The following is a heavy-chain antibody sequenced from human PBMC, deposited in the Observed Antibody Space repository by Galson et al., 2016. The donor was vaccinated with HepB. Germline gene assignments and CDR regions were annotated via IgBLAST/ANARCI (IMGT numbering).Heavy chain of an antibody. D-gene: IGHD1-7*01. CDR1: GFTFRSYG. V-gene: IGHV3-30*18. CDR3: AKAWEQYDWNYGFDY. CDR2: ISYDGGNK. J-gene: IGHJ4*02. Sequence: SLRLSCAASGFTFRSYGMHWVRQAPGKGLEWVAVISYDGGNKFYADSVKGRFTISRDNSKNTLYLQINSLRVEDTAVYYCAKAWEQYDWNYGFDYWGQGTLVTVSS.